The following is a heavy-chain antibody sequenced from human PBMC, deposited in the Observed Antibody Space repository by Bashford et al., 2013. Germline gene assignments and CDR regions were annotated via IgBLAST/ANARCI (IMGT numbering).Heavy chain of an antibody. CDR3: ARHASYSNFWGLGLR. V-gene: IGHV4-39*01. CDR2: IYYSGST. J-gene: IGHJ4*02. CDR1: GGSISSSSYY. Sequence: SETLSLTCTVSGGSISSSSYYWGWIRQPPGKGLEWIGSIYYSGSTYYNPSLKSRVTISVDTPKNQFSLRLSAVTAADTAVYYCARHASYSNFWGLGLRGGQGMLGHRLL. D-gene: IGHD6-13*01.